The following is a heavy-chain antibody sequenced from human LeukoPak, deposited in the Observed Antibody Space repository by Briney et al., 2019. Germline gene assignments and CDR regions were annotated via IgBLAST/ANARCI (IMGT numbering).Heavy chain of an antibody. J-gene: IGHJ4*02. Sequence: SGGSLRLSCAASGFTFSSYGMHWVRQAPGKGLKWVAFIRYDGSNKYYADSVKGRFTISSDNSKNTLYLQMNSLRAEDTAVYYCAREDPYYYDSSGYLPTDYWGQGTLVTVSS. V-gene: IGHV3-30*02. CDR1: GFTFSSYG. CDR2: IRYDGSNK. D-gene: IGHD3-22*01. CDR3: AREDPYYYDSSGYLPTDY.